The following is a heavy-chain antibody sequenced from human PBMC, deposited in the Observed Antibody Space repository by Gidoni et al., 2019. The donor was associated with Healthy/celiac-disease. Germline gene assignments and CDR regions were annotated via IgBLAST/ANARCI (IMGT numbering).Heavy chain of an antibody. D-gene: IGHD3-16*01. V-gene: IGHV2-26*01. J-gene: IGHJ5*02. CDR2: IFSNDEK. Sequence: QVTLKESGPVLVKPTETLTLTCTVSGFSLSNARMGVSWLRQPPGKALEWLAHIFSNDEKSYSTSLKSRLTISKDTSKSQVVLTMTNMDPVDTATYYCARMGGIGWFDPWGQGTLVTVSS. CDR1: GFSLSNARMG. CDR3: ARMGGIGWFDP.